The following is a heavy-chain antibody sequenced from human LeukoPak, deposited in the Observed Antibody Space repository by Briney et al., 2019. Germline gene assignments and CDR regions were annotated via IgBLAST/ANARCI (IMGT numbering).Heavy chain of an antibody. CDR2: ISNTNSYI. J-gene: IGHJ3*02. CDR3: ARDAFDI. CDR1: GFTFSSYS. Sequence: PGGSLRLSCAASGFTFSSYSMNWVRQAPGKGLEWISCISNTNSYIYYADSVKGRFTISRDNAKNSLYLQMNSLRAEDTAVYYCARDAFDIWGQGTMVTVSS. V-gene: IGHV3-21*01.